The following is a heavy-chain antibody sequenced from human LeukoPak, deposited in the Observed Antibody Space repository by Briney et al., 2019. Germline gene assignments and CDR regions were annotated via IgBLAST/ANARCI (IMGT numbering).Heavy chain of an antibody. CDR2: INSDGSST. D-gene: IGHD3-22*01. CDR3: ARDKAYDSSGYLGDY. Sequence: GGSLRLSCAASGFTFSSYAMSWVRQAPGKGLVWVSRINSDGSSTSYADSVKGRFTISRDNAKNSLYLQMNSLRAEDTAVYYCARDKAYDSSGYLGDYWGQGTLVTVSS. CDR1: GFTFSSYA. V-gene: IGHV3-74*01. J-gene: IGHJ4*02.